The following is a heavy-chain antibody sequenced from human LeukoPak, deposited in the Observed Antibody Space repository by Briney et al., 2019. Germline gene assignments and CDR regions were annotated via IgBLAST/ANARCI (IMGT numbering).Heavy chain of an antibody. D-gene: IGHD3-10*01. V-gene: IGHV3-23*01. CDR3: AKDARAYASGPLDC. CDR2: ISTGGGST. Sequence: GGSLRLSCAASGFTFSKYVMRWVRQAPGGGLEWVSAISTGGGSTYYAASVKGRFTISRDNSKNTLYLQMNSLRAEDTAVYYCAKDARAYASGPLDCWGQGTLVTVSS. J-gene: IGHJ4*02. CDR1: GFTFSKYV.